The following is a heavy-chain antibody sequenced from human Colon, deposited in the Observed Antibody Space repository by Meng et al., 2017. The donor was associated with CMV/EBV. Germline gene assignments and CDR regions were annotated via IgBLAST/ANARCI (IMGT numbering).Heavy chain of an antibody. CDR2: ISGFNGKT. CDR3: ARGSDYSNYVPIDS. Sequence: ASVKVSCKAAGYIFHHYGLNWLRHAPGQGLEWLGWISGFNGKTYFAQNFQDRLTLTTDTSANTGYMELRGLTSDDTAVYYCARGSDYSNYVPIDSWGQGTLVTVSS. D-gene: IGHD4-11*01. V-gene: IGHV1-18*01. CDR1: GYIFHHYG. J-gene: IGHJ4*02.